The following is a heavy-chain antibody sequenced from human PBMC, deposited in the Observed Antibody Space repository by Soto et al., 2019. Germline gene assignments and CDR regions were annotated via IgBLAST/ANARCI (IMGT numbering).Heavy chain of an antibody. CDR1: GGTFSSYT. Sequence: QVQLVQSGAEVKKPGSSVKVSCKASGGTFSSYTISWVRQAPGQGLEWMGRIIPILGIANYAQKFQGRVTITADKSTSTAYMELSSLRSEDTAVYYCAREVDTNYYFDYWGQGTLVTVSS. D-gene: IGHD5-12*01. CDR3: AREVDTNYYFDY. J-gene: IGHJ4*02. V-gene: IGHV1-69*08. CDR2: IIPILGIA.